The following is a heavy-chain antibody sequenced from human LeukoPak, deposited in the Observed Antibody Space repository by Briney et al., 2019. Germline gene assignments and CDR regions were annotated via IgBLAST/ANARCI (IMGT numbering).Heavy chain of an antibody. V-gene: IGHV4-4*02. Sequence: PSETLSLTCAVSGGSISSTNWWSWVRQPPGKGLEWIGEIYYSGNPNYNPSLKSRVTISIDKSKNQFSLKLSSVTAADTAVYYCARDAGITRTKWYFDLWGRGTLVTVSS. CDR3: ARDAGITRTKWYFDL. D-gene: IGHD1-20*01. CDR2: IYYSGNP. CDR1: GGSISSTNW. J-gene: IGHJ2*01.